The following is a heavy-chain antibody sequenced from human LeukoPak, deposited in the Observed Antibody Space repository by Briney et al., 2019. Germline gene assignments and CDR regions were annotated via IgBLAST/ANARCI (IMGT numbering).Heavy chain of an antibody. Sequence: GGSLRLSCAASGFTFSSYWMSWVRQAPGKGLEWVANIKQDGSEKYYVDSVKGRFTISRDNAKNSLYLQMNSLRAEDTAVYYCARHPPHYYDSSGYYIYFDYWGQGTLVTVSS. CDR1: GFTFSSYW. V-gene: IGHV3-7*01. D-gene: IGHD3-22*01. CDR3: ARHPPHYYDSSGYYIYFDY. CDR2: IKQDGSEK. J-gene: IGHJ4*02.